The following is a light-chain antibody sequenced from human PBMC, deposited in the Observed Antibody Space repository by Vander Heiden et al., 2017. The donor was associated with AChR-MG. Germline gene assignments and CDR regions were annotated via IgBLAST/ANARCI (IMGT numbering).Light chain of an antibody. CDR2: GAS. V-gene: IGKV3-15*01. Sequence: EIVMTPSPATLSVSPGERATLPCRASQSVSSILAWDQQKPGQAPRLLIYGASTRATGIPARFSGSGSGKEFTLTISSLQSEDFAVYYCQQDNNWPPYTFGQGTKLEIK. CDR3: QQDNNWPPYT. CDR1: QSVSSI. J-gene: IGKJ2*01.